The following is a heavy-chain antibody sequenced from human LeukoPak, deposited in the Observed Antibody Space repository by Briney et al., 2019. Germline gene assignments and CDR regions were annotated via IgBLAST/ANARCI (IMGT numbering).Heavy chain of an antibody. CDR3: ASRFSGYFVN. J-gene: IGHJ4*02. D-gene: IGHD3-22*01. CDR1: GGSISSGDYC. CDR2: IYYSGST. V-gene: IGHV4-30-4*01. Sequence: SQTLSLTCTVSGGSISSGDYCWTWIRQPPGKGLEWIGYIYYSGSTYYNPSLKSRVTISVDTSKNQFSLKLSSVTAADTAVYYCASRFSGYFVNWGQGTLVTVSS.